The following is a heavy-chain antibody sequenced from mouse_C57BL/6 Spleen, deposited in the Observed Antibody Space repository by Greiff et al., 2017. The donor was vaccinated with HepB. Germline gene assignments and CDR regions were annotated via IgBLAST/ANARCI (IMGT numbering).Heavy chain of an antibody. D-gene: IGHD2-4*01. CDR2: IYPGDGDT. V-gene: IGHV1-82*01. CDR3: ARRIDYEDAMDY. Sequence: VQLQESGPELVKPGASVKISCKASGYAFSSSWMNWVKQRPGKGLEWIGRIYPGDGDTNYNGKFKGKATLTADKSSSTAYMQLSSLTSEDSAVYFCARRIDYEDAMDYWGQGTSVTVSS. J-gene: IGHJ4*01. CDR1: GYAFSSSW.